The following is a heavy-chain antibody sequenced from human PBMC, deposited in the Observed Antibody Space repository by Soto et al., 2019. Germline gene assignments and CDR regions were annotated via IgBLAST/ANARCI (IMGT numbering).Heavy chain of an antibody. CDR2: IYYSGST. D-gene: IGHD6-13*01. J-gene: IGHJ5*02. CDR1: GCSISSGDYY. Sequence: QVQLQESGPGLVKPSQTLSLTCTVSGCSISSGDYYWSWIRQPPGKGLEWIGYIYYSGSTYYNPSLKSRVTLSVDTSKNQFSLKLSSVPAAATAVYYCARERPDGSRLDPWGQGTLVTVSS. V-gene: IGHV4-30-4*01. CDR3: ARERPDGSRLDP.